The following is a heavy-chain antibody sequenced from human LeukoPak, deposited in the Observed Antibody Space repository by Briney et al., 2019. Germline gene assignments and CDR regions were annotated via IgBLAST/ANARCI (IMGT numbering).Heavy chain of an antibody. Sequence: ASVKVSCKASGFSFTGYYMHWVRQAPGQGLEWMGIINPSGGSTSYAQKFQGRVTMTRDMSTSTVYMELSSLRSEDTAVYYCARDRTRRWLQQDGFDIWGQGTMVTVSS. D-gene: IGHD5-24*01. CDR3: ARDRTRRWLQQDGFDI. CDR2: INPSGGST. CDR1: GFSFTGYY. V-gene: IGHV1-46*01. J-gene: IGHJ3*02.